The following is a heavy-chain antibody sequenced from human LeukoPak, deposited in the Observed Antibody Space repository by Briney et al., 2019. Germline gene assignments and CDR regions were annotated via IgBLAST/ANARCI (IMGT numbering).Heavy chain of an antibody. Sequence: ASVKVSCKASGYTFTSYYMHWVRQAPGQGLEWMGIINPSGGSTSYAQKFQGRVTMTRDTSTSTVYMELSSLRSEDTAVYYCARDHRCSSTSCLTGGWFDPWGQGTLVTVSS. CDR3: ARDHRCSSTSCLTGGWFDP. J-gene: IGHJ5*02. CDR1: GYTFTSYY. CDR2: INPSGGST. D-gene: IGHD2-2*01. V-gene: IGHV1-46*01.